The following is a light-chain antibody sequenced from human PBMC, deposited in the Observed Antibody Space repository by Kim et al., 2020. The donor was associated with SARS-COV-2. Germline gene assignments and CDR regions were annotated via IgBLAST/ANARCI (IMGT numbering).Light chain of an antibody. V-gene: IGKV3-11*01. CDR3: QQRRDWPPT. CDR2: DVS. J-gene: IGKJ5*01. CDR1: QSVSSF. Sequence: LSAGERATLSCRASQSVSSFVNWYQQKPGQAPRLLMYDVSNRATGIPARFSGSGSGTDFTLTISSLEPEDFAVYYCQQRRDWPPTFGQGTRLEIK.